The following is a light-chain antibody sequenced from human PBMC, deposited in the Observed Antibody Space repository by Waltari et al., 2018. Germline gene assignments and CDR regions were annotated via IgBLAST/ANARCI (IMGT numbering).Light chain of an antibody. Sequence: DIQMTQSPSSLSASVGDRVTITCQASQSISTYLNLCQQRSGTIPNLLIYAESSLQSGVPSRFSGSGSRTDFTLTISSLQPEDFATYYCQQTYTSPPTFGQGTKMEIK. V-gene: IGKV1-39*01. J-gene: IGKJ1*01. CDR1: QSISTY. CDR3: QQTYTSPPT. CDR2: AES.